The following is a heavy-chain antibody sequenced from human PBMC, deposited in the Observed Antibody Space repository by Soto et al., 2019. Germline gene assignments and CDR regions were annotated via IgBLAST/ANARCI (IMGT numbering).Heavy chain of an antibody. J-gene: IGHJ3*02. D-gene: IGHD3-16*02. Sequence: EVQLVESGGGLIQPGGSLRLSCAASGFTVSSNYMSWVRQTPGKGLEWVSIIYSGGSPYYADSVKGRFTISRDNSKNTLYLQMNSLRAEDTAVYYCASCSMITFGGVIVDDAFDMWGQGTMVSVSS. CDR3: ASCSMITFGGVIVDDAFDM. CDR1: GFTVSSNY. V-gene: IGHV3-53*01. CDR2: IYSGGSP.